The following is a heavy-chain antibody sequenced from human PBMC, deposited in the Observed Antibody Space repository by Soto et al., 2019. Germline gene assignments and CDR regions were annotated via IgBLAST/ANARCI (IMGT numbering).Heavy chain of an antibody. CDR2: IYNSGTT. J-gene: IGHJ2*01. CDR3: ARHVNGGDDCPFDL. CDR1: GGSISSYF. V-gene: IGHV4-59*08. Sequence: SETLSLTCTVSGGSISSYFWSWIRQPTGKGLEWIGYIYNSGTTNYNPSLKSRVTISADTSKNQFSLKLRSVTAADTAVYYCARHVNGGDDCPFDLCGRGNVVTVSS. D-gene: IGHD2-21*01.